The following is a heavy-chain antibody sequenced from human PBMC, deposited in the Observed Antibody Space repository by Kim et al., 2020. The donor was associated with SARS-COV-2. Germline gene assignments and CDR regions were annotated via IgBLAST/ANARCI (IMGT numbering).Heavy chain of an antibody. Sequence: GGSLRLSCAASGFTFSSYAMHWVRQAPGKGLEWVAVIWYDGSNKYYADSVKGRFTISRDNSKNTLYLQMNSLRAEDTAVYYCAKGEGVGATGYWGQGTLVTVSS. CDR3: AKGEGVGATGY. J-gene: IGHJ4*02. CDR2: IWYDGSNK. D-gene: IGHD1-26*01. CDR1: GFTFSSYA. V-gene: IGHV3-33*06.